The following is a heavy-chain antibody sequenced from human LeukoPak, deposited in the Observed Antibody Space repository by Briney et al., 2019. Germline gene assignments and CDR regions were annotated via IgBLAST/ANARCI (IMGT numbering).Heavy chain of an antibody. CDR3: VRDLDY. V-gene: IGHV3-7*03. CDR1: AFTFRSCW. Sequence: PGGSLRLSCTASAFTFRSCWMSWVRQAPGKGLEWVANIKQDGGDKYYLDSVKGRFTISRDNAKNSLYLQMNSLRAEDTAMYYCVRDLDYWGQGTLVTVSS. CDR2: IKQDGGDK. J-gene: IGHJ4*02.